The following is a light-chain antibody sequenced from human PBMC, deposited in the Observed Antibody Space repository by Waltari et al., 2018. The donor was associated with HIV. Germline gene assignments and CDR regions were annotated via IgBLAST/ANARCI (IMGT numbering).Light chain of an antibody. CDR1: RSDVGGYNY. J-gene: IGLJ2*01. CDR2: DVS. CDR3: SSYTSSSPVV. V-gene: IGLV2-14*03. Sequence: QSALTQPASVSGSPGQSITISCPGTRSDVGGYNYDSWYQQHPGKAPKLMIYDVSNRPSGVSNRFSGSKSGNTASLTISGLQAEDEADYYCSSYTSSSPVVFGGGTKLTVL.